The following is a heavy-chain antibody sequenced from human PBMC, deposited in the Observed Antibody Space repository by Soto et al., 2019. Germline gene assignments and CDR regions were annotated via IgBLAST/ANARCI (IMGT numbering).Heavy chain of an antibody. J-gene: IGHJ3*02. CDR1: GYTFTSYA. D-gene: IGHD2-2*01. V-gene: IGHV1-3*01. Sequence: ASVKVSCKASGYTFTSYAMHWVRQAPGQRLEWMGWINAGNGNTKYSQKFQGRVTITRDTSASTAYMELSSLRSEDTAVYYCAADRDCSSTSCYPLAFDIWGQGTMVTVS. CDR3: AADRDCSSTSCYPLAFDI. CDR2: INAGNGNT.